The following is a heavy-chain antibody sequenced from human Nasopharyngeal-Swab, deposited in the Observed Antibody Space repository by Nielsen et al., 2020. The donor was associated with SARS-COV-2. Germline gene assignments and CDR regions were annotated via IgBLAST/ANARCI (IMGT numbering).Heavy chain of an antibody. CDR2: IWYDGSNK. D-gene: IGHD3-10*01. Sequence: GESLKISCAASGFTFSSYGMHWVRQAPGKGLEWVAVIWYDGSNKYYADSVKGRFTISRDNSKNTLYLQMNSLRAEDTAVYYCVKPYSVWFGELFPAEYFQHWGQGTLVTVSS. CDR1: GFTFSSYG. J-gene: IGHJ1*01. V-gene: IGHV3-30*02. CDR3: VKPYSVWFGELFPAEYFQH.